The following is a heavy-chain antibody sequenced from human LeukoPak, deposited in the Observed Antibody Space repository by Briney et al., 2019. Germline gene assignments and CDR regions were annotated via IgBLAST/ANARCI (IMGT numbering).Heavy chain of an antibody. V-gene: IGHV3-53*04. CDR3: TIGIWELGNH. D-gene: IGHD3-16*01. CDR2: IYSGDST. CDR1: GLTVSPNY. Sequence: GGSLRLSCAASGLTVSPNYMSWVRQAPGKGLEWVSIIYSGDSTYYADSVKGRFTISRHNSKSTLYLQMNSLRPEDTAVYFCTIGIWELGNHWGQGILVRVSS. J-gene: IGHJ5*02.